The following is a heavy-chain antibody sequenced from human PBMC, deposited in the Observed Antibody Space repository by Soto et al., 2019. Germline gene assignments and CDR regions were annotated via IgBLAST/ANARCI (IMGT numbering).Heavy chain of an antibody. J-gene: IGHJ6*02. Sequence: PGESLKISCKGSGYTFTNYWIGWVRQMPGKGLEWMGIIYPGDSDTKYNPSFQGQVTISADKSITTTYLRSTSLKASDTAIYYCAASIFYYGMDVWGQGTTVTVSS. CDR3: AASIFYYGMDV. CDR1: GYTFTNYW. V-gene: IGHV5-51*01. CDR2: IYPGDSDT.